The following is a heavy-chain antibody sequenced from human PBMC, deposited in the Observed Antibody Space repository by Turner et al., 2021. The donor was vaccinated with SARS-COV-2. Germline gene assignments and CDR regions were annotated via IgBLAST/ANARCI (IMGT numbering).Heavy chain of an antibody. CDR2: IDHSGAT. Sequence: QVLLRESGPGLVRPSETLSLNCNVNYIGSYFWSWIRQRPGKTLEWIAYIDHSGATSYNPSLKSRVTISIDTSQNQISLKLRSVTAADTAVYFCARSGDSWPHDFWGPGTLVTVSS. V-gene: IGHV4-59*01. CDR3: ARSGDSWPHDF. J-gene: IGHJ4*02. CDR1: YIGSYF. D-gene: IGHD6-13*01.